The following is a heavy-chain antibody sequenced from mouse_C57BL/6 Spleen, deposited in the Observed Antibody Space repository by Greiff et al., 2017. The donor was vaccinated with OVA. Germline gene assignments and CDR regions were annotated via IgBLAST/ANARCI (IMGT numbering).Heavy chain of an antibody. CDR3: AREGGVTTRWYFDV. J-gene: IGHJ1*03. D-gene: IGHD2-2*01. Sequence: EVKLMESGGGLVKPGGSLKLSCAASGFTFSSYAMSWVRQTPEKRLEWVATISDGGSYTYYPDNVKGRFTISRDNAKNNLYLQMSHLKSEDTAMYYCAREGGVTTRWYFDVWGTGTTVTVSS. V-gene: IGHV5-4*01. CDR1: GFTFSSYA. CDR2: ISDGGSYT.